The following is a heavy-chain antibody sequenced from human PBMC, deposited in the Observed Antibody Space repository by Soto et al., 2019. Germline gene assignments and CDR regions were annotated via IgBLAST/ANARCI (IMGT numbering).Heavy chain of an antibody. CDR2: IYDDGST. CDR1: DGNISSSY. CDR3: ARDKYCSGGSCRKNWFDP. Sequence: PSVPKRLTCTVSDGNISSSYWSWIRQTPGKGLEWLAYIYDDGSTNYNPSLKSRATISLDMSKNQFSLKLTSVTAADTAVYYCARDKYCSGGSCRKNWFDPWGQGTLVTVS. V-gene: IGHV4-59*01. J-gene: IGHJ5*02. D-gene: IGHD2-15*01.